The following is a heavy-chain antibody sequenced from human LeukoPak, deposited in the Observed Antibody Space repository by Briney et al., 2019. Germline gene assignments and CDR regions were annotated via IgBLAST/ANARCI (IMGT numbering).Heavy chain of an antibody. J-gene: IGHJ4*02. Sequence: ASVKVSFKASGYTFTAYYMHWLRQAPGQGLEWMGWINPNSGGTKYAQKFQGRVTMTRDTSISTAYMELSSLSSDDTAVYYCARDSRGAYNFDFWGQGTLVTVSS. V-gene: IGHV1-2*02. CDR2: INPNSGGT. CDR3: ARDSRGAYNFDF. CDR1: GYTFTAYY. D-gene: IGHD3-10*01.